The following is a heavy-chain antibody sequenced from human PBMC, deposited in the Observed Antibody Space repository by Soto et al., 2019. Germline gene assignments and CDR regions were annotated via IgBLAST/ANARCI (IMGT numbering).Heavy chain of an antibody. Sequence: SQTLSLTCAISGDSVSSNSAAWNWIRQSPSRGLEWLGRTYYRSKWYNDYAVSVKSRITINPDTSKNQFSLQLNSVTPEDTAVYYCARGRNYSSGWYDGDYYYYYGMDVWGQGTTVTVSS. D-gene: IGHD6-19*01. CDR3: ARGRNYSSGWYDGDYYYYYGMDV. CDR1: GDSVSSNSAA. CDR2: TYYRSKWYN. V-gene: IGHV6-1*01. J-gene: IGHJ6*02.